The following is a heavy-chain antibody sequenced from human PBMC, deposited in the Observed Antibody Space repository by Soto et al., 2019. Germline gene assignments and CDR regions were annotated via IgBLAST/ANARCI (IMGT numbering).Heavy chain of an antibody. D-gene: IGHD3-16*01. Sequence: QVQLVESGGGVVQPGKCLRLSCVASGFTFTEHGMHWVRQAPGKGLEWVAVIFDDGINKYYADSVKGRFTISRDTSKSTLYLQMNSLRAEDTAVYYCARDHNRVGGYNWFDAWGKGTLVTVSS. J-gene: IGHJ5*02. CDR1: GFTFTEHG. CDR3: ARDHNRVGGYNWFDA. V-gene: IGHV3-33*01. CDR2: IFDDGINK.